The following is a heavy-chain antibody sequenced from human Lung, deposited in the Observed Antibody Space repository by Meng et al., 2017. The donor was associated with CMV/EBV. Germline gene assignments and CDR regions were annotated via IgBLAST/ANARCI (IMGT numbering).Heavy chain of an antibody. V-gene: IGHV5-51*01. J-gene: IGHJ5*02. CDR1: GYSFTSYW. CDR2: IYPGDSDT. Sequence: TVPCQRSGYSFTSYWIGWVRQMPGKGLEWMEIIYPGDSDTRYSPSFQGQVTISADKSISTAYLQWSSLKASDTAMYYCARGVYSSSSNWFDPWGQGTLVTVSS. CDR3: ARGVYSSSSNWFDP. D-gene: IGHD6-6*01.